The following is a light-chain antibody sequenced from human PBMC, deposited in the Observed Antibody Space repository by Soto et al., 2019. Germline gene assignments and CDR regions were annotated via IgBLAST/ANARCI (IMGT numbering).Light chain of an antibody. CDR1: QSISSW. CDR2: DAS. V-gene: IGKV1-5*01. Sequence: DIQMTQSPSTLSASVGDRVTITCRASQSISSWLAWYQQKPGKAPKLLIYDASSLESGVPSRFSGSGSGTEFTLTISSLQPDDFATYYCQQYKWPFGQGTKVDIK. CDR3: QQYKWP. J-gene: IGKJ1*01.